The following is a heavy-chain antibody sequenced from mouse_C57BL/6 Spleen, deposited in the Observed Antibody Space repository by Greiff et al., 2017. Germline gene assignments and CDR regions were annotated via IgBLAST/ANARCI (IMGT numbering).Heavy chain of an antibody. CDR2: IDPSDSET. CDR1: GYTFTSYW. CDR3: ARGELWLRRLYCDY. V-gene: IGHV1-52*01. J-gene: IGHJ2*01. Sequence: QVQLQQPGAELVRPGSSLQLSCKASGYTFTSYWMHWVQQRPIQGLEWIGNIDPSDSETHYNQQFKDKATLTVDKSSSTEYMQISKLTSEDTTVYYCARGELWLRRLYCDYWGQGTTLTVSS. D-gene: IGHD2-2*01.